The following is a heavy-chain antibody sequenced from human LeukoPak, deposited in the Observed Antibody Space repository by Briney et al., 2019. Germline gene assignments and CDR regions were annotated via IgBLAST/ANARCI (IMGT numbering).Heavy chain of an antibody. CDR1: GYSISSGYD. V-gene: IGHV4-38-2*02. CDR2: IHFSGAR. D-gene: IGHD3-3*01. J-gene: IGHJ5*02. Sequence: SQTLSPVCSVAGYSISSGYDWGWILQWQAKRLEWIAIIHFSGARYFNPSLQSRVTISVDTSKNHVSLKLTSVTAADTAVYYCARDWSGGPIDLWGQGTQVTVSS. CDR3: ARDWSGGPIDL.